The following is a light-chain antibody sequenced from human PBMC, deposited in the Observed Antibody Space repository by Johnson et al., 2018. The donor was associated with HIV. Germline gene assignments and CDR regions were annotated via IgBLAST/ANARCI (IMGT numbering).Light chain of an antibody. Sequence: VLPQPPSVSAAPGQKVTISCSGSSSNIGNNYVSWYQQLPGTAPKLLIYDNNKRPSGIPDRFSGSKSGTSATLGITGLQTGDEADYYCGTWDSSLSAYVFGTGTKVTVL. CDR3: GTWDSSLSAYV. J-gene: IGLJ1*01. CDR1: SSNIGNNY. CDR2: DNN. V-gene: IGLV1-51*01.